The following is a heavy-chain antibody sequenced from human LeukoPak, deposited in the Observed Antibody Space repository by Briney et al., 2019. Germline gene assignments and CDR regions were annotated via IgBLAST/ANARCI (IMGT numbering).Heavy chain of an antibody. J-gene: IGHJ4*02. CDR1: GFTFSSYG. V-gene: IGHV3-33*01. CDR3: ARDFSAFDY. Sequence: PGGSLRLSCAASGFTFSSYGMHWVRQAPGKGLEWAAVIWYDGSNKYYADSVKGRFTISRDNSKNTLYLQMNSLRAEDTAVYYCARDFSAFDYWGQGTLVTVSS. D-gene: IGHD2-2*01. CDR2: IWYDGSNK.